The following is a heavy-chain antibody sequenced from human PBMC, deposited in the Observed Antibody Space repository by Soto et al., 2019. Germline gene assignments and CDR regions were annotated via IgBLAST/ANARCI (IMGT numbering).Heavy chain of an antibody. J-gene: IGHJ6*02. CDR2: INHSGST. V-gene: IGHV4-34*01. CDR1: DWSISCYY. D-gene: IGHD3-10*01. CDR3: ARKKKGFLWFGRGGMDV. Sequence: SETLCLTCAFDDWSISCYYLILIRQTPGKGLEWIGEINHSGSTNYNPSLKSRVTISVDTSKNQFSLKLSSVTAADTAVYYCARKKKGFLWFGRGGMDVWGQGTTVTVSS.